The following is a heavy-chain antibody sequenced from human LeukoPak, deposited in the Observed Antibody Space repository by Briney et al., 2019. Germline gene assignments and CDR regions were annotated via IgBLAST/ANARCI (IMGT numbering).Heavy chain of an antibody. CDR2: MNPNSGNT. V-gene: IGHV1-8*03. CDR3: ARGRRDDFWSGYPC. J-gene: IGHJ4*02. CDR1: GYTFTSYD. D-gene: IGHD3-3*01. Sequence: ASVKVSCKASGYTFTSYDINWVRQATGQGLEWMGWMNPNSGNTGYAQKFQGRVTITRNTSISTAYMELSSLRSEDTAVYYCARGRRDDFWSGYPCWGQGTLVTVSS.